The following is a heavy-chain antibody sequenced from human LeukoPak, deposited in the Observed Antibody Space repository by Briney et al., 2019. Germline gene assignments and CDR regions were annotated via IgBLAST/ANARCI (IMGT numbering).Heavy chain of an antibody. D-gene: IGHD3-22*01. Sequence: KPSETLSLTCTVSGGSISNYYWTWTRQPPGKGLEWIGFISYSGNTNYNPSLKSRVTISLDTSKNQFSLKLISVTAADTAVYYCARGVGSGYTDYWGQGALVTVSS. CDR2: ISYSGNT. CDR1: GGSISNYY. CDR3: ARGVGSGYTDY. V-gene: IGHV4-59*01. J-gene: IGHJ4*02.